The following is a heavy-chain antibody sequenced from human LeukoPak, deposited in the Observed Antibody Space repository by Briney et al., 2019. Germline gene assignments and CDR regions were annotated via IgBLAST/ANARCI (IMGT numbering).Heavy chain of an antibody. J-gene: IGHJ3*02. CDR3: ADSSSSSDAFDI. CDR2: IIPIFGTA. Sequence: ASVKVSCKASGGTFISYAISWVRQAPGQGLEWMGGIIPIFGTANYAQKFQGRVTITADESTSTAYMELSSLRSEDTAVYYCADSSSSSDAFDIWGQGTMVTVSS. CDR1: GGTFISYA. D-gene: IGHD6-6*01. V-gene: IGHV1-69*01.